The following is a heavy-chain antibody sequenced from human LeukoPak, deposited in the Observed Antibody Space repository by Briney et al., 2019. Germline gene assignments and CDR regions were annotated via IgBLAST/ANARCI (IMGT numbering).Heavy chain of an antibody. CDR3: ARGEWAAANAYYFDY. J-gene: IGHJ4*02. Sequence: ASVKVSCKASGGTFSSCAISWVRQATGQGLEWMGWMNPNSGNTGYAQKFQGRVTMTRNTSISTAYMELSSLRSEDTAVYYCARGEWAAANAYYFDYWGQGTLVTVSS. CDR2: MNPNSGNT. CDR1: GGTFSSCA. V-gene: IGHV1-8*02. D-gene: IGHD2-2*01.